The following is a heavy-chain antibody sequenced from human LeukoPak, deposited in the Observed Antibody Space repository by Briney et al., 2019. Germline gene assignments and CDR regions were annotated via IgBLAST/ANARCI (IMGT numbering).Heavy chain of an antibody. D-gene: IGHD6-19*01. CDR2: ISSSGSTI. CDR3: ARDRYIAVPDY. V-gene: IGHV3-11*04. CDR1: GFTFSDYY. Sequence: GGSLRLSCAASGFTFSDYYMSWIRQAPGKGLEWVSYISSSGSTIYYADSVKGRFTISRDNAKNSLYLQMNSLRAEDTVVYYCARDRYIAVPDYWGQGTLVTVSS. J-gene: IGHJ4*02.